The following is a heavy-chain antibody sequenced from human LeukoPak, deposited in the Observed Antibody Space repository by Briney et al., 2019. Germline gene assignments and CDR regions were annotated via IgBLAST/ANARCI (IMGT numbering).Heavy chain of an antibody. CDR1: GYSFPSYC. CDR3: GMSGDRVPLHDVVFDV. D-gene: IGHD1-26*01. V-gene: IGHV5-51*01. Sequence: KSEESLMISCKVSGYSFPSYCIGWVLQMPGEGLEWMGVIYPDGAGPTYSPSFKGQVTISVDKSMNTASLQLSSVHAADTAVYYCGMSGDRVPLHDVVFDVWRQGTMVTVST. J-gene: IGHJ3*01. CDR2: IYPDGAGP.